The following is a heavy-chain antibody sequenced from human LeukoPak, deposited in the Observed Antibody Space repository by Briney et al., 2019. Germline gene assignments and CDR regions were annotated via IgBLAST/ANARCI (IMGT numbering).Heavy chain of an antibody. CDR2: ISWNSGSI. J-gene: IGHJ3*02. CDR3: AKAGGAYGSGSYYMGAFDI. V-gene: IGHV3-9*01. D-gene: IGHD3-10*01. CDR1: GFTFDDYA. Sequence: GGSLRLSCAASGFTFDDYAMHWVRQAPGKGLEWVSGISWNSGSIGYADSVKGRFTISRDNAKNSLYLQMNSLRAEDTALYYCAKAGGAYGSGSYYMGAFDIWGQGTMVTVSS.